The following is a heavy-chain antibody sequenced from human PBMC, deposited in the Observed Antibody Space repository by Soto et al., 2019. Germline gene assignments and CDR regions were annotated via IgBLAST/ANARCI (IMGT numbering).Heavy chain of an antibody. CDR1: GFTFDDYA. CDR2: ISWNSGSR. D-gene: IGHD3-22*01. CDR3: AKDYDSSGYRLDYYYYGLDV. V-gene: IGHV3-9*01. Sequence: GGSLRLSCAASGFTFDDYAMPWVRQAPGKGLEWVSGISWNSGSRGYADSVKGRFTISRDNAKNSLYLQMNSLRAEDTALYYCAKDYDSSGYRLDYYYYGLDVWGQGTMVTVSS. J-gene: IGHJ6*02.